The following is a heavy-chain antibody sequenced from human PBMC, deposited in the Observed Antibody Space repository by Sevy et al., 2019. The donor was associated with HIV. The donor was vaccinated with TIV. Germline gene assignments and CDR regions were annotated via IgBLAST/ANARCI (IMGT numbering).Heavy chain of an antibody. CDR3: ARPNSMASYTLDV. D-gene: IGHD3-10*01. J-gene: IGHJ6*02. Sequence: SETLSLTCTVSGGSISSSSYYWAWIRQSPGKGLEWIGSIYYTGTTHSNPSLKSRVTISKDISKNQFFLRLRSVTAADTAMYLCARPNSMASYTLDVWGQGTTVTVSS. CDR2: IYYTGTT. V-gene: IGHV4-39*01. CDR1: GGSISSSSYY.